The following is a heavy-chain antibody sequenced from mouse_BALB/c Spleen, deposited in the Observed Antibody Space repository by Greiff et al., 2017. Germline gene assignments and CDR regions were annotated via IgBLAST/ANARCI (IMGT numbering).Heavy chain of an antibody. D-gene: IGHD2-10*02. CDR2: INPSTGYT. J-gene: IGHJ4*01. CDR1: GYTFTSYW. CDR3: ARRRYGNHAMDY. Sequence: VQLQQSGAELAKPGASVKMSCKASGYTFTSYWMHWVKQRPGQGLEWIGYINPSTGYTEYNQKFKDKATLTADKSSSTAYMQLSSLTSEDSAVYYCARRRYGNHAMDYWGQGTSVTVSS. V-gene: IGHV1-7*01.